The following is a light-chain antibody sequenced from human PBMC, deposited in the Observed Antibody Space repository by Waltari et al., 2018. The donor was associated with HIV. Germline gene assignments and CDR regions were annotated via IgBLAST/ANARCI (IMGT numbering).Light chain of an antibody. Sequence: EIVLTQSPATLSLSPGEGATLSCRASQSVTTYLAWFQQKPGQPPRLLIFDASSRATGVPARFSGSGSGTDFSLTISSLEPEDFAIYYCQARHSWPPLFTFGPGTKVEMK. V-gene: IGKV3-11*01. J-gene: IGKJ3*01. CDR3: QARHSWPPLFT. CDR2: DAS. CDR1: QSVTTY.